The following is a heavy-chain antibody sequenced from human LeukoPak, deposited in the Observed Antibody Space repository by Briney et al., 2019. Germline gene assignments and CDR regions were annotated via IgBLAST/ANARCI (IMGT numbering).Heavy chain of an antibody. CDR2: IYYTGNT. J-gene: IGHJ4*02. CDR1: GGSIGSLY. D-gene: IGHD1-26*01. Sequence: PSETLSLTCTLSGGSIGSLYWSWIRQPPGEGLEWVGYIYYTGNTNYNPSIKSRITISIDTSKNQFSLRLSYVTAADTAVYYCARDRFGGSGSYWTDYWGQGTLVTVSS. CDR3: ARDRFGGSGSYWTDY. V-gene: IGHV4-59*11.